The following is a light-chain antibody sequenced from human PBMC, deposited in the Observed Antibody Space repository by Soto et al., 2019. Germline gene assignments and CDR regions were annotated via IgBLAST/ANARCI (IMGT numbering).Light chain of an antibody. Sequence: ESVLTRSPGALSGSPGERATRSCRGSQSGISSYLAWYQQKPGQAPRLLIYGASNRATGIPDRFSGSGSGTAFPLTISRLEPEDFAVYYCQQYGSSGTFGQGTKVDIK. V-gene: IGKV3-20*01. CDR1: QSGISSY. J-gene: IGKJ1*01. CDR2: GAS. CDR3: QQYGSSGT.